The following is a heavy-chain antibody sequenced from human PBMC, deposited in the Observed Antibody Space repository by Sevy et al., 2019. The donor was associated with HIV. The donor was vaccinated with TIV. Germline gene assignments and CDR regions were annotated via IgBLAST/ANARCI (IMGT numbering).Heavy chain of an antibody. CDR3: ARHKAPAGTYFDY. CDR1: GSSISSIYY. V-gene: IGHV4-38-2*01. CDR2: IYHGGST. J-gene: IGHJ4*02. D-gene: IGHD1-26*01. Sequence: SETLSLTCAVSGSSISSIYYWGWIRQPPGKGLEWIGTIYHGGSTSYNPSLKSRVTISVDTSKNQFSLKVTSVTAADTAVYFCARHKAPAGTYFDYWGRGTLVTVSS.